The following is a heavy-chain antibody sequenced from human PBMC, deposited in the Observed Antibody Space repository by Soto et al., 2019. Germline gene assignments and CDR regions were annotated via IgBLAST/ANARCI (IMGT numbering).Heavy chain of an antibody. V-gene: IGHV4-31*03. J-gene: IGHJ6*03. Sequence: SETLSLTCTVSGGSISSGVYYWSWIRQHPGKGLEWIGYIYYSGSTYYNPSLKSRVTISVDTSKNQFSLKLSSVAAADTAVYYCARETSQIVVVPAAMAAGDYCYMDVWGKGTKVNVYS. CDR3: ARETSQIVVVPAAMAAGDYCYMDV. D-gene: IGHD2-2*01. CDR1: GGSISSGVYY. CDR2: IYYSGST.